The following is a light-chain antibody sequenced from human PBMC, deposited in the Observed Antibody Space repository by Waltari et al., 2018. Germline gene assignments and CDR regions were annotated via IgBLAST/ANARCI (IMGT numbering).Light chain of an antibody. V-gene: IGLV2-14*01. CDR1: SSDVGVHNS. CDR3: CSYTSNSFSYV. Sequence: QSALTQPASVSGSPGQSIAISCTGTSSDVGVHNSVSWYQQPPRKAPNLMIYEVSKRPSGVSNRFSGSKSGNTASLTISGLQAEDEADYYCCSYTSNSFSYVFGTGTKVTVL. J-gene: IGLJ1*01. CDR2: EVS.